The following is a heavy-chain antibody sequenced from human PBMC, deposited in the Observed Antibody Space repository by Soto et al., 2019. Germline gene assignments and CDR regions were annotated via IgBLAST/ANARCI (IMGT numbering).Heavy chain of an antibody. Sequence: SVKVSCKASGDSVSSYVIAWVRQAPGQGLEWMGGIIPMFGSTHYERKLQDRLTITADDSTSTVYMELSRLRSDDTAVYYCAREKGVSTISQPYGMDVWGQGTAVTVSS. CDR3: AREKGVSTISQPYGMDV. CDR1: GDSVSSYV. D-gene: IGHD1-1*01. CDR2: IIPMFGST. J-gene: IGHJ6*02. V-gene: IGHV1-69*13.